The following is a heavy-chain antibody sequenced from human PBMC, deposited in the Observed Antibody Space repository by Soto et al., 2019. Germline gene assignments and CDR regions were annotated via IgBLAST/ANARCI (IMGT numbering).Heavy chain of an antibody. D-gene: IGHD1-26*01. Sequence: EVHLLESGGGLVQPGGSLRLSCAASGFFFKNYAMAWVRQAPGKGLEWVSGLSGNGGSTYYSDSVRGRFTISRDNSGNTLYLQINDVGAEDTAVYYCAQVRGIVGATGFFEHWGQGTVVTVSS. CDR2: LSGNGGST. CDR3: AQVRGIVGATGFFEH. J-gene: IGHJ1*01. CDR1: GFFFKNYA. V-gene: IGHV3-23*01.